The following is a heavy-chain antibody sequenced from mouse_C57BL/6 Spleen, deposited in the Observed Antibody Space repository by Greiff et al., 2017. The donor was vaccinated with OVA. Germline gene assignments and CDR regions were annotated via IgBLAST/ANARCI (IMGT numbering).Heavy chain of an antibody. CDR1: GYAFSSYW. D-gene: IGHD4-1*01. J-gene: IGHJ2*01. V-gene: IGHV1-80*01. Sequence: LQESGAELVKPGASVKISCKASGYAFSSYWMNWVKQRPGKGLEWIGQIYPGDGDTNYNGKFKGKATLTADKSSSTAYMQLSSLTSEDSAVYFCARELTGAWYFDYWGQGTTLTVSS. CDR2: IYPGDGDT. CDR3: ARELTGAWYFDY.